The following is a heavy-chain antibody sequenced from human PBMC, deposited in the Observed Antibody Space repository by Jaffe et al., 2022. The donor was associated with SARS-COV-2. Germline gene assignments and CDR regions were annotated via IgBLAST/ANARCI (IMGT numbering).Heavy chain of an antibody. CDR2: IYYSGST. J-gene: IGHJ3*02. CDR3: ARRYAVAGAGAFDI. Sequence: QLQLQESGPGLVKPSETLSLTCTVSGGSISSSSYYWGWIRQPPGKGLEWIGSIYYSGSTYYNPSLKSRVTISVDTSKNQFSLKLSSVTAADTAVYYCARRYAVAGAGAFDIWGQGTMVTVSS. V-gene: IGHV4-39*01. D-gene: IGHD6-19*01. CDR1: GGSISSSSYY.